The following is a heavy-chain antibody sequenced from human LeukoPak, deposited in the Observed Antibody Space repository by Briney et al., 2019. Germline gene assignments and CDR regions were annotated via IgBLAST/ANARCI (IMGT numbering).Heavy chain of an antibody. D-gene: IGHD5-12*01. CDR2: ISAYNGNT. CDR3: ARDYEGYYFDY. Sequence: VASVKVSCKASGYTFTSYGISWVRQAPGQGLGWMGWISAYNGNTNYAQKLQGRVTMTTDTSTSTAYMELRSLRSDDTAVYYCARDYEGYYFDYWGQGTLVTVSS. CDR1: GYTFTSYG. V-gene: IGHV1-18*01. J-gene: IGHJ4*02.